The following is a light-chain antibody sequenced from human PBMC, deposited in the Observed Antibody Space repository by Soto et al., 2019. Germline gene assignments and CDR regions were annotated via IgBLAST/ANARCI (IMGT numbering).Light chain of an antibody. CDR3: QQSYSTWT. V-gene: IGKV1-39*01. Sequence: DIQMTQSPSPLSASVGDRVTITCRASQSISSYLNWYQQKPGKAPKLLIYAASSLQSGVPSRFSGSGSGTDFTLTISSLQPEDFATYYCQQSYSTWTFGQGTKV. J-gene: IGKJ1*01. CDR2: AAS. CDR1: QSISSY.